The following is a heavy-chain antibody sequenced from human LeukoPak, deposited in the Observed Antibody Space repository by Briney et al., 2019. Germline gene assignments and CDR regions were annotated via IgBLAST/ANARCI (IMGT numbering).Heavy chain of an antibody. CDR3: ARQAQDGTDNYFDP. V-gene: IGHV4-4*09. Sequence: SETLSLTCTVSGGSISGHYWSWIRHSPGSGLEWIGNIWTSGITKYNPSLNSRVTILIDTSKSQVYLKVRSMTAADTAVYYCARQAQDGTDNYFDPWGQGTLVTVSS. D-gene: IGHD1-14*01. CDR1: GGSISGHY. CDR2: IWTSGIT. J-gene: IGHJ5*02.